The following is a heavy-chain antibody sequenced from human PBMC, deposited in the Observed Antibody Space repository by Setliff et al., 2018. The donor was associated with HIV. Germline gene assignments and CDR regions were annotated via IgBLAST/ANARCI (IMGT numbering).Heavy chain of an antibody. CDR2: IKSKTDGGTT. D-gene: IGHD1-26*01. Sequence: PGGSLRLSCAASGFTFSNAWMSWVRQAPGKGLEWVGRIKSKTDGGTTDYAAPVKGRFTISRDDSKRIAYLQIDSLKTEDTAVYYCTTGVSGSYYAFDIWGQGTMVTVSS. J-gene: IGHJ3*02. V-gene: IGHV3-15*01. CDR1: GFTFSNAW. CDR3: TTGVSGSYYAFDI.